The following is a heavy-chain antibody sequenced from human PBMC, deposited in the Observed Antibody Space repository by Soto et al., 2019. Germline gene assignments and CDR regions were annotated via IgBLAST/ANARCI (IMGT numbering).Heavy chain of an antibody. J-gene: IGHJ4*02. CDR1: GYDFTTYG. Sequence: QVHLVQSGAEVKKPGASVKVSCKGSGYDFTTYGITWVRQAPGQGLEWMAWISAHNGHTDYAQKLQGRVTVTRDTSTSPAYMELRSLRSDDTAMYYCARGRYGDYWGQGALVTVSS. V-gene: IGHV1-18*01. CDR2: ISAHNGHT. CDR3: ARGRYGDY. D-gene: IGHD1-1*01.